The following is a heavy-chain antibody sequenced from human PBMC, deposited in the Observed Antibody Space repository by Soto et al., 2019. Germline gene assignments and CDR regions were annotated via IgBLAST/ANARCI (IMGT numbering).Heavy chain of an antibody. Sequence: SETLSLTCTVSGGSISSGDYYWSWIRQPPGKGLEWIGYIYYSGSTYYNPSLKSRVTISADTSKNQFSLKLSSVTAADTAVYYCARVGLRYQNGMDVWGQGTTVTVSS. CDR3: ARVGLRYQNGMDV. J-gene: IGHJ6*02. D-gene: IGHD3-9*01. CDR2: IYYSGST. V-gene: IGHV4-30-4*01. CDR1: GGSISSGDYY.